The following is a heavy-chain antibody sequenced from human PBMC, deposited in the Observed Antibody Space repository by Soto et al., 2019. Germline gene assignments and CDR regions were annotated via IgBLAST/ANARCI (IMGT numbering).Heavy chain of an antibody. CDR3: ASEFCSGGNCYRYCFDR. Sequence: MSLTCSVSGDSTSSGAYYWSWIGQHPGKGLEWIGSLFYIGTTYYNPSLKSRVTISVDTSKSHFCLMPSSVPAADTAVYYCASEFCSGGNCYRYCFDRWGQGSTVTVSS. D-gene: IGHD2-15*01. CDR1: GDSTSSGAYY. CDR2: LFYIGTT. J-gene: IGHJ5*02. V-gene: IGHV4-31*03.